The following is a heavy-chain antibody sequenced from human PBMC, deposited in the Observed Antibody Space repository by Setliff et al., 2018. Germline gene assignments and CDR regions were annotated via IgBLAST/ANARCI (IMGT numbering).Heavy chain of an antibody. CDR1: GFNLRTSS. V-gene: IGHV3-48*01. CDR3: ARDRGGKFGSSGWSYFDY. D-gene: IGHD6-19*01. J-gene: IGHJ4*02. CDR2: MSAMGITF. Sequence: PGGSLRLSCAASGFNLRTSSMNWVRQAPGKGLEWIAFMSAMGITFYYADSVKGRFTISRDNSKNTLYLQMNSLRAEDTAVYYCARDRGGKFGSSGWSYFDYWGQGTLVTVSS.